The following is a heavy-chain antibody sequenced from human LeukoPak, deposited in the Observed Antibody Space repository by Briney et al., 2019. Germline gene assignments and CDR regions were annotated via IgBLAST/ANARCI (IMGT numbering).Heavy chain of an antibody. CDR2: IGTAGDT. D-gene: IGHD1-26*01. CDR1: GFTFSSYD. J-gene: IGHJ4*02. V-gene: IGHV3-13*01. CDR3: ARSSSGSYLKHFDY. Sequence: GGSRRLSCAASGFTFSSYDMHWVRQATGKGLEWVSAIGTAGDTYYPGSVKGRFTISRENAKNSLYLQMNSLRAEDTAVYYCARSSSGSYLKHFDYWGQGTLVTVSS.